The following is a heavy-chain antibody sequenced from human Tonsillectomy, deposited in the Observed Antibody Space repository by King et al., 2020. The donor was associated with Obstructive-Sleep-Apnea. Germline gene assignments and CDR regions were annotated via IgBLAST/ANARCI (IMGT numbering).Heavy chain of an antibody. J-gene: IGHJ6*02. V-gene: IGHV4-39*07. CDR1: GGSIRGSSYY. CDR2: IQYSGST. Sequence: QLQESGPKLVKPSETLSLTCTVSGGSIRGSSYYWGWIRQPPGKGLEWIGNIQYSGSTDYNPSLKSRINISSVTSKNQFSRNLSSVTAADTAVYYCVVDPLCPRPYYFGLDVWGQGTTVTVSS. CDR3: VVDPLCPRPYYFGLDV.